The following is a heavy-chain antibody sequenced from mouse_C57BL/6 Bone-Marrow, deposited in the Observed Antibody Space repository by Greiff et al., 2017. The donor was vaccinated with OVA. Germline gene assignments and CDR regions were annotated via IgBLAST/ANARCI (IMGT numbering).Heavy chain of an antibody. CDR1: GFTFSSYG. V-gene: IGHV5-6*01. Sequence: VQGVESGGDLVKPGGSLKLSCAASGFTFSSYGMSWVRQTPDKRLEWVATISSGGSYTYYPDSVKGRFTISRDNAKNTLYLQMSSLKSEDTAMYYCARLGGYFDYWGQGTTLTVSS. CDR2: ISSGGSYT. CDR3: ARLGGYFDY. D-gene: IGHD4-1*01. J-gene: IGHJ2*01.